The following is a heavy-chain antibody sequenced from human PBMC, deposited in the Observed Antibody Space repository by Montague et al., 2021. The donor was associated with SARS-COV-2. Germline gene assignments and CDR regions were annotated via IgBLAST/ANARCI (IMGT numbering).Heavy chain of an antibody. Sequence: SETLSLTCAVYGGSFSGYSWNWIRQPPGKGLEWIGEINHGGSTNYNPSLKSRVTISVDTSKNQFSLKLSSVTAADTAVYYCARARVRGGDFDFWGQGTMVTVSS. CDR1: GGSFSGYS. J-gene: IGHJ4*02. V-gene: IGHV4-34*01. CDR2: INHGGST. CDR3: ARARVRGGDFDF. D-gene: IGHD3-10*01.